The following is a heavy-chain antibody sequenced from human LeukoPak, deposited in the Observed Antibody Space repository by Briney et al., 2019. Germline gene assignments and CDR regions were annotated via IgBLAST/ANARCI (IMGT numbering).Heavy chain of an antibody. CDR3: VSFYETY. CDR1: GDYW. J-gene: IGHJ4*02. D-gene: IGHD2/OR15-2a*01. CDR2: INSDGSWT. V-gene: IGHV3-74*01. Sequence: SLXLSCAXSGDYWMHWVRQAPGKGLVGVSHINSDGSWTSYADSVKGRFTISKDNAKNTVYLQMNSLRAEDTAVYYCVSFYETYWGRGTLVTVSS.